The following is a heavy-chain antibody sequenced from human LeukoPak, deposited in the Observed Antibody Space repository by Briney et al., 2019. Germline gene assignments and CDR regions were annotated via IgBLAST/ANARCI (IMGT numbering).Heavy chain of an antibody. Sequence: GESLKISCKGSGYSFTSYWIGWVRQVPGKGLEWMGIIYPGDSDTRYSPSFQGQVTISADKSISTAYLQWSSLKASDTAMYYYATSIAAAGTHRGAFDIWGQGTMVTVSS. CDR3: ATSIAAAGTHRGAFDI. V-gene: IGHV5-51*01. J-gene: IGHJ3*02. CDR2: IYPGDSDT. CDR1: GYSFTSYW. D-gene: IGHD6-13*01.